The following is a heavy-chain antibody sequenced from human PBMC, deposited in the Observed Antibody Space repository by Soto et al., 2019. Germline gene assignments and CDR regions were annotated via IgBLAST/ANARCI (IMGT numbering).Heavy chain of an antibody. CDR2: IYATGTT. D-gene: IGHD1-1*01. V-gene: IGHV4-4*07. J-gene: IGHJ5*02. Sequence: PSETLSLTCTVSCASISGYYWSWIRKSAGKGLEWIGRIYATGTTDYNPSLKSRVMMSVDTSKKQFSLKLRSVTAADTAVYYCVRDGTKTLRDWFDPWGQGISVTASS. CDR1: CASISGYY. CDR3: VRDGTKTLRDWFDP.